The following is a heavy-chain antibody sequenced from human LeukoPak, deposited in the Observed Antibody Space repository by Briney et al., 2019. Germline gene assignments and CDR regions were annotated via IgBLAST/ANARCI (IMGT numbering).Heavy chain of an antibody. D-gene: IGHD2-15*01. CDR1: GGSISSYY. CDR2: IYYSGST. J-gene: IGHJ4*02. CDR3: AGEVLCSGGSCYSGFDY. V-gene: IGHV4-59*01. Sequence: PSETLSLTCTVSGGSISSYYWSWIRQPPGKGLEWIGYIYYSGSTNYNPPLKSRVTISVDTSKNQFSLKLSSVTAADTAVYYCAGEVLCSGGSCYSGFDYWGQGTLVTVSS.